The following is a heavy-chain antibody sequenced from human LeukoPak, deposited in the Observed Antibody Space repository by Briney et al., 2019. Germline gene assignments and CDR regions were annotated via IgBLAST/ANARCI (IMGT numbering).Heavy chain of an antibody. V-gene: IGHV4-4*02. CDR1: GGSISSSNW. CDR3: AARLPKYYYYYYMDV. D-gene: IGHD6-6*01. CDR2: IYHSGST. J-gene: IGHJ6*03. Sequence: SETLSLTCAVSGGSISSSNWWSWVRQPPGKGLEWIGEIYHSGSTNYNPSLKSRVTISVDKSKNQFSLKLSSVTAADTAVYYCAARLPKYYYYYYMDVWGKGTTVTVSS.